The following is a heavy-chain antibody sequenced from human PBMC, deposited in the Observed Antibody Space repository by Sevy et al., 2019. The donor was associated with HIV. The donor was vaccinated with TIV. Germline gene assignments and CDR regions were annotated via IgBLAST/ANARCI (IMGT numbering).Heavy chain of an antibody. CDR2: INPNSGGT. J-gene: IGHJ4*02. CDR3: ARARVAGSYYSMGY. CDR1: GYTFTGYY. Sequence: ASVKVSCKASGYTFTGYYMHWVRQAPGQGLEWMGWINPNSGGTNYEQKFQGRVTMTRDTSISTAYMELSRLRSDDTAVYYCARARVAGSYYSMGYWGQGTLVTVSS. V-gene: IGHV1-2*02. D-gene: IGHD1-26*01.